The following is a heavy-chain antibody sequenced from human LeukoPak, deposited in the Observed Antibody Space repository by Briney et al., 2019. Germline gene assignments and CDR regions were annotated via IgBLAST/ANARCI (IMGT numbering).Heavy chain of an antibody. D-gene: IGHD4-17*01. CDR2: ISSSSSTI. Sequence: GGSLRLSCAASGFTFSSYSMNWVRQAPGKGLEWVSYISSSSSTIYYADSVKGRFTISRDNAKNSLYLQMNSLRAEDTAVYYCARVASDGDWDYWGQGTLVTVSS. CDR1: GFTFSSYS. V-gene: IGHV3-48*04. CDR3: ARVASDGDWDY. J-gene: IGHJ4*02.